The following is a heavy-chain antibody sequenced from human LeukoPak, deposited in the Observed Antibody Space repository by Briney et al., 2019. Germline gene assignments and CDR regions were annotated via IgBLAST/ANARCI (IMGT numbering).Heavy chain of an antibody. J-gene: IGHJ6*03. Sequence: GGSLRLSCAASGFIFSSYSMNWVRQAPGKGLEWVSSISSSSSYIYYADSVKGRFTISRDNAKNSLYLQMNSLRAEDTAVYYCARGPGDSSWYYYYMDVWGKGTTVTVSS. CDR3: ARGPGDSSWYYYYMDV. V-gene: IGHV3-21*01. CDR2: ISSSSSYI. D-gene: IGHD6-13*01. CDR1: GFIFSSYS.